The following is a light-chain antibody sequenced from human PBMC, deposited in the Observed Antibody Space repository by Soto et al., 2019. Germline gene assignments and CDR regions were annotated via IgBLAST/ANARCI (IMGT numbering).Light chain of an antibody. CDR3: QQNNNWPRT. CDR2: GAS. J-gene: IGKJ1*01. CDR1: QSVNSD. Sequence: ETVMTQSPATLSVSPGERATLSCRASQSVNSDLAWYQKKPGQAPRLLIYGASTRATGIPARFSGGGSGTEFTLTISSLQSEDFAVYYCQQNNNWPRTFGQGTKMEIK. V-gene: IGKV3-15*01.